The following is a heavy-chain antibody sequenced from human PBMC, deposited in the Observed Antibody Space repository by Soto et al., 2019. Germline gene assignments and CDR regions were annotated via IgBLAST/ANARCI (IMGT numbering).Heavy chain of an antibody. CDR1: GFTFSSYG. V-gene: IGHV3-33*01. Sequence: PGGSLRLSCAASGFTFSSYGMHWVRQAPGKGLEWVAVIWYDGSNKYYADSVKGRFTISRDNSKNTLYLQMNSLRAEDTAVYYCARDADFWSGYLGSWFDPWGQGTLVTVSS. CDR3: ARDADFWSGYLGSWFDP. J-gene: IGHJ5*02. D-gene: IGHD3-3*01. CDR2: IWYDGSNK.